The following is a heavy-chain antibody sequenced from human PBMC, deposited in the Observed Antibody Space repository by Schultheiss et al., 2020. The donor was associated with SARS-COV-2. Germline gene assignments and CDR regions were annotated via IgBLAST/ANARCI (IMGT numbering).Heavy chain of an antibody. CDR1: GGSISSSSYY. J-gene: IGHJ4*02. CDR2: IYYSGST. CDR3: ARRSTVTTFDY. Sequence: SQTLSLTCTVSGGSISSSSYYWGWIRQPPGKGLEWIGSIYYSGSTYYNPSLKSRVTISVDTSKNQFSLKLSSVTAADTAVYYCARRSTVTTFDYWGQGTLVTVSS. D-gene: IGHD4-17*01. V-gene: IGHV4-39*01.